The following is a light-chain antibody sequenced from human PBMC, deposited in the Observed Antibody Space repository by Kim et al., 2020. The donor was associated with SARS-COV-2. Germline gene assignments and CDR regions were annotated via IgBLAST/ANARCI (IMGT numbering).Light chain of an antibody. CDR1: SSNIGHNY. CDR2: RDD. J-gene: IGLJ2*01. CDR3: AVWDDSLSGPV. Sequence: QSVVTQPPSASGTPGQRVTISCSGCSSNIGHNYVHWYQQLPGTAPKVVIYRDDQRPSGVPDRLSGSRSATSASASLTISGLRSEDEGDYYCAVWDDSLSGPVFGGGTQLTVL. V-gene: IGLV1-47*01.